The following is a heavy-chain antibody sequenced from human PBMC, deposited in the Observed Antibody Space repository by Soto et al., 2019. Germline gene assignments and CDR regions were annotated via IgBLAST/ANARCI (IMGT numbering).Heavy chain of an antibody. CDR2: ITSDGGST. Sequence: GWSLRLSCAASGFSFSSRGMHWVRQAPGKGLEYVSSITSDGGSTYYEDSVKGRFTISRDNSKNTLYLQMGSLRAEDMAVYYCASLQGKQPDHFEYWGQGTLVTVSS. J-gene: IGHJ4*02. CDR3: ASLQGKQPDHFEY. CDR1: GFSFSSRG. D-gene: IGHD6-13*01. V-gene: IGHV3-64*02.